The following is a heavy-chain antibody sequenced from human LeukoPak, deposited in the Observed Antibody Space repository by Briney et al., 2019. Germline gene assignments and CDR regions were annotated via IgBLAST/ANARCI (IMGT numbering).Heavy chain of an antibody. V-gene: IGHV3-21*01. D-gene: IGHD1-26*01. J-gene: IGHJ5*02. CDR3: ARDAGGRTQGEGWFDP. CDR2: ISSGGMWI. Sequence: GGSLRLSCAASGFTFSSYSMNWVRQAPGKGLEWVSSISSGGMWIYYADSLKGRFTISRDNAKTSLYLQMKSLRVGDTAVYYCARDAGGRTQGEGWFDPWGQGTLVTVSS. CDR1: GFTFSSYS.